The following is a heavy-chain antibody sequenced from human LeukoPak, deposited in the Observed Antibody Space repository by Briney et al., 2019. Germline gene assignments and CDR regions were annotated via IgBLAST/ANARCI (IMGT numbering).Heavy chain of an antibody. D-gene: IGHD3-10*01. CDR3: TTDLLPFDY. Sequence: GGSLRLSCAASGFTFSNAWMNWVRQAPGKGLEWVGRTKSKTDGGTTDYAAPVKGRFTISRDDSKNTLYLQMNSLKTEDTAVYYCTTDLLPFDYWGQGTLVTVSS. J-gene: IGHJ4*02. CDR1: GFTFSNAW. V-gene: IGHV3-15*07. CDR2: TKSKTDGGTT.